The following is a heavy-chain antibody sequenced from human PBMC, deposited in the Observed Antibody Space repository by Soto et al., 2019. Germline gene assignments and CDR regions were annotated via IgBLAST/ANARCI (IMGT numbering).Heavy chain of an antibody. CDR1: GYSFTTYW. D-gene: IGHD2-15*01. CDR3: ARNLGYCSGGSCYIDY. CDR2: IYPGDSDT. J-gene: IGHJ4*02. V-gene: IGHV5-51*01. Sequence: PGESLKISCKGSGYSFTTYWIGWARQMPGKGLEWMGIIYPGDSDTRYSPSFQGQVTISADKSISTAYLQWSSLKASDTAMYYCARNLGYCSGGSCYIDYWGQGTLVTVSS.